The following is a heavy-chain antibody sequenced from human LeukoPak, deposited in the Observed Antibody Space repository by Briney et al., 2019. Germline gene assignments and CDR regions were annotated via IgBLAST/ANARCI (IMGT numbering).Heavy chain of an antibody. J-gene: IGHJ3*02. D-gene: IGHD1-26*01. CDR3: ARRDSGSYYGAFDI. CDR1: GYTFTSYG. CDR2: ISAYNGNT. V-gene: IGHV1-18*01. Sequence: ASVMVSCKASGYTFTSYGISWVRQAPGQGLEWMGWISAYNGNTNYAQKLQGRVTMTTDTSTSTAYMELRSLRSDDTAVYYCARRDSGSYYGAFDIWGQGTMVTVSS.